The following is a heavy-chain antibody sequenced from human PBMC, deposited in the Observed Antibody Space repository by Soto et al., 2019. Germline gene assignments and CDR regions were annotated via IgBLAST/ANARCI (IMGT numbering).Heavy chain of an antibody. CDR1: GGSFSGYY. CDR3: ARARYFDWLLALGYYMDV. D-gene: IGHD3-9*01. Sequence: SETLSLTCAVYGGSFSGYYWSWIRQPPGKGLEWIGEINHSGSTNYNPSLKSRVTISVDTSKNQFSLKLSSVTAADTAVYYCARARYFDWLLALGYYMDVWGKGTTVTVSS. V-gene: IGHV4-34*01. CDR2: INHSGST. J-gene: IGHJ6*03.